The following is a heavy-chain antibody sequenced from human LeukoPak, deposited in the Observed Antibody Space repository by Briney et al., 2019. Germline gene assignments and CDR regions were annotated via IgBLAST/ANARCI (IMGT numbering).Heavy chain of an antibody. CDR1: GFTFSSYA. CDR3: ARDVLDYVWGSYRPGAFDI. J-gene: IGHJ3*02. D-gene: IGHD3-16*02. CDR2: ISGSGGST. V-gene: IGHV3-23*01. Sequence: GGSLRLSCAASGFTFSSYAMSWVRQAPGKGLEWVSAISGSGGSTYYADSVKGRFTISRDNSKNTLYLQMNSLRAEDTAVYYCARDVLDYVWGSYRPGAFDIWGQGTMVTVSS.